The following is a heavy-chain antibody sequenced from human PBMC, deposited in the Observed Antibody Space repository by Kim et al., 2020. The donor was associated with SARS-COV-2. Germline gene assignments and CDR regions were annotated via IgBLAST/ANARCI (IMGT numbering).Heavy chain of an antibody. Sequence: GGSLRLSCAASGFTFSSYAMSWVRQAPGKGLEWVSAIRGSGGTTYSADSVKGRFTISRDNSKNTLYLQMNSLRDEDTAVYYCAKYLGGWSDYYYYGMDVWGQGTTVTVSS. CDR1: GFTFSSYA. V-gene: IGHV3-23*01. D-gene: IGHD2-15*01. J-gene: IGHJ6*02. CDR3: AKYLGGWSDYYYYGMDV. CDR2: IRGSGGTT.